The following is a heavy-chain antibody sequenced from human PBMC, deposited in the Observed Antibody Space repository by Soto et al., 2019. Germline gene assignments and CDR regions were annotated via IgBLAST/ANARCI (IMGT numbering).Heavy chain of an antibody. Sequence: QVQLQESGPGLVRPSETLSLTCTVSGDAMSSNYWSWIRQPPGKGLEWIGYVYYAGATSYNPSLKSRVTISVDTSKNQFSLKLSSVTAADTAVYYCARAMGDWGTYYYYYGMDVWSQGTTVTVSS. CDR1: GDAMSSNY. CDR2: VYYAGAT. J-gene: IGHJ6*02. V-gene: IGHV4-59*01. D-gene: IGHD3-16*01. CDR3: ARAMGDWGTYYYYYGMDV.